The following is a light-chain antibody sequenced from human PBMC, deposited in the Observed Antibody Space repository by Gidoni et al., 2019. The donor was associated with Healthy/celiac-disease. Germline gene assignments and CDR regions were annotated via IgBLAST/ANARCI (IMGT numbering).Light chain of an antibody. Sequence: ELTQSSATLSLSPGESATLSCRVSQSVSSYLAWYQQKPGQAPRLVIYDASHRATGVPARFRGSGCGRDYTLTSSSLEPEDLVVYYWQQRSTALTFGGGTKVEIK. CDR2: DAS. CDR1: QSVSSY. J-gene: IGKJ4*01. V-gene: IGKV3-11*02. CDR3: QQRSTALT.